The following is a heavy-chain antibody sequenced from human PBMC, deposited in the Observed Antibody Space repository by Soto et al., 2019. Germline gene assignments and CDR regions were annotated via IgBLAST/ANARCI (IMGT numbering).Heavy chain of an antibody. D-gene: IGHD4-17*01. V-gene: IGHV3-9*01. CDR3: ARGYGDYHYYGMDV. Sequence: GGSLRLSCAASGFNFDDYAMHWVRQAPGKGLEWVSSINWNSGEIGYADSVEGRFPISRDNAKNSLYLQMNSLRAEDTAVYYCARGYGDYHYYGMDVWGQGTTVTVSS. CDR2: INWNSGEI. J-gene: IGHJ6*02. CDR1: GFNFDDYA.